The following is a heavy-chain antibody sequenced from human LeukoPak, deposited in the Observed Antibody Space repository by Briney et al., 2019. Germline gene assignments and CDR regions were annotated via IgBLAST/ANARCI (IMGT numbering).Heavy chain of an antibody. V-gene: IGHV4-59*08. D-gene: IGHD5-18*01. CDR2: IYYSGST. J-gene: IGHJ4*02. CDR1: GGSISSYY. CDR3: ATCCGYSYANDY. Sequence: PSETLSLTSTVPGGSISSYYWSWIRQPPGKGLEWIGYIYYSGSTNYNPSLKSRVTISVDTSKNQFSLKLSSVTAADTAVYYCATCCGYSYANDYWGQGTLVTVSS.